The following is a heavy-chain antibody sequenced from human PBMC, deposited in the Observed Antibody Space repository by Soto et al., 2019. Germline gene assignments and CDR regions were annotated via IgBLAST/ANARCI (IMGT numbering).Heavy chain of an antibody. CDR3: ARDGGDAVGTASLLLDL. V-gene: IGHV6-1*01. D-gene: IGHD5-12*01. J-gene: IGHJ5*02. CDR1: GDSVSSDSAA. Sequence: SQTLSLTCGISGDSVSSDSAAWNWIRQSASGGLEWLGRTYYRSKWYNDYAVSVKGRININSDTSKNHFSLQLHSVTPEDTAMYFCARDGGDAVGTASLLLDLWGPGTLVTISS. CDR2: TYYRSKWYN.